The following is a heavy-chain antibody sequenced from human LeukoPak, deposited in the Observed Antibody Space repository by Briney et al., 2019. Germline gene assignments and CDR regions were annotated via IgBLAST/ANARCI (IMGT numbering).Heavy chain of an antibody. J-gene: IGHJ4*02. CDR2: MNPNSGNT. V-gene: IGHV1-8*02. Sequence: ASVKVSCKGSGYTFTSYGISWVRQAPGQGLEWMGWMNPNSGNTGYAQKFQGRVTMTRNTSISTAYMELSSLRSEDTAVYYCARRPITAYYFDYWGQGSLVTVSS. D-gene: IGHD3-10*01. CDR1: GYTFTSYG. CDR3: ARRPITAYYFDY.